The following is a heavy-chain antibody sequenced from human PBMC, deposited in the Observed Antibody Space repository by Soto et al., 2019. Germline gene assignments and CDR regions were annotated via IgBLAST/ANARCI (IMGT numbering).Heavy chain of an antibody. Sequence: QIQLVQSAAEVKKPGASVKVSCKTSGYTFVSYGISWVRQAPGQGLEWMGWISPYNGNTNFAQRFRGRVTLTTDTSTDIVYMDLGSLKSDDTAVYYCARDQNVFDRSGYYDHWGQGTLITVSP. J-gene: IGHJ5*02. CDR1: GYTFVSYG. CDR3: ARDQNVFDRSGYYDH. D-gene: IGHD3-22*01. CDR2: ISPYNGNT. V-gene: IGHV1-18*04.